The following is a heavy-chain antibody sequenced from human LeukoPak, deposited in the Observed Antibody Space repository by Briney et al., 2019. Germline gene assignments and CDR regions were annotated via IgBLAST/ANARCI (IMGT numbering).Heavy chain of an antibody. Sequence: SVKVSCRASGGTFSSYAISWVRQAPGQGLEWMGGIIPIFGTANYAQKFQGRVTITADKSTSTAYMELSSLRSEDTAVYYCARGGYYYDSSGYYSHDYWGQGTLVTVSS. V-gene: IGHV1-69*06. CDR3: ARGGYYYDSSGYYSHDY. CDR1: GGTFSSYA. CDR2: IIPIFGTA. J-gene: IGHJ4*02. D-gene: IGHD3-22*01.